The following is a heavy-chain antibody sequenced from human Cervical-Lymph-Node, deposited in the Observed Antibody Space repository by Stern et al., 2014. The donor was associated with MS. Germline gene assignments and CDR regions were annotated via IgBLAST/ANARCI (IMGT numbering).Heavy chain of an antibody. D-gene: IGHD3-22*01. J-gene: IGHJ1*01. V-gene: IGHV3-33*01. CDR3: AGSIVAAEYFQH. Sequence: VQLVESGGGVVQPGRSLRLSCVASGFTFNNYGMHWVRQVTGKGLEWVAVIWYDGSKKFYADSVKGRFTISRDDSKSSLYLQMNSLRAEDTGIYYCAGSIVAAEYFQHWGQGTLVTVSS. CDR1: GFTFNNYG. CDR2: IWYDGSKK.